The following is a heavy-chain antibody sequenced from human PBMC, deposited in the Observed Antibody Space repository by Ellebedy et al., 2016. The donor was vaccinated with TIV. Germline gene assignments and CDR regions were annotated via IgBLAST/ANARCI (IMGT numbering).Heavy chain of an antibody. Sequence: AASVKVSCKASGGTFSSYGISWVRQAPGQGLEWMGGIIPILGKANYAQKFQGRVTTTADESTSTAYMELSRLRSEDTAVYYCARVGNYYGGNPSYYFDYWGQGTLVTVSS. CDR3: ARVGNYYGGNPSYYFDY. V-gene: IGHV1-69*10. CDR2: IIPILGKA. D-gene: IGHD4-23*01. CDR1: GGTFSSYG. J-gene: IGHJ4*02.